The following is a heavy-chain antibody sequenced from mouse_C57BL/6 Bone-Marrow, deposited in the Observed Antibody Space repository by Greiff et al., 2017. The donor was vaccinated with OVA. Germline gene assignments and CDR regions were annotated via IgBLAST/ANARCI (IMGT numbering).Heavy chain of an antibody. Sequence: EVMLVESGPGLAKPSQTLSLTCSVTGYSITSDYWNWIRKFPGNKLEYMGYISYSGSTYYNPSLKSRISITRDTSKNQYYLQLNSVTTEDTATYYCARYDGYYVGYFDVWGTGTTVTVSS. CDR3: ARYDGYYVGYFDV. D-gene: IGHD2-3*01. CDR1: GYSITSDY. CDR2: ISYSGST. V-gene: IGHV3-8*01. J-gene: IGHJ1*03.